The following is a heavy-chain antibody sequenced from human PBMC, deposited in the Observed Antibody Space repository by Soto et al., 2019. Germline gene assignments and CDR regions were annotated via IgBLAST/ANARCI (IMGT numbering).Heavy chain of an antibody. J-gene: IGHJ4*02. Sequence: SETLSLTCTVSGDSITSSSYYWDWIRQPPGKGLEWIGSIYYSGSTYYNPSLKSRVKSRVTISVDTSKNQFSLQLSSVTAADTAVYCGGRKGQHRDYGPLDNWGLGTLVT. V-gene: IGHV4-39*01. CDR2: IYYSGST. CDR3: GRKGQHRDYGPLDN. CDR1: GDSITSSSYY. D-gene: IGHD4-17*01.